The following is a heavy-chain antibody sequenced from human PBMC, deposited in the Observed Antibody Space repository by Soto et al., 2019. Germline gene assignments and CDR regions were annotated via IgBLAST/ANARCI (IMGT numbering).Heavy chain of an antibody. Sequence: SVKVSCKASGGTFSSYAISWVRQAPGQGLEWMGGIIPIFGTANYAQKFQGRVTITADESTSTAYMELSSLRSEDTAVYYCARKGEVAATHYSGMDVWGQGTTVTVSS. D-gene: IGHD2-15*01. CDR1: GGTFSSYA. V-gene: IGHV1-69*13. CDR3: ARKGEVAATHYSGMDV. CDR2: IIPIFGTA. J-gene: IGHJ6*02.